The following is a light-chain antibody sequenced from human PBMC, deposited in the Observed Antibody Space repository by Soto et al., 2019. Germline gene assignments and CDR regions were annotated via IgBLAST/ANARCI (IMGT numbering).Light chain of an antibody. CDR2: EIN. CDR3: SSFAGSNNFPYV. Sequence: QSMLTQPPSASGSPGQSVTISCTGTSSDVGAYYYVSWYQQHPGKAPKLMIYEINKRPSGVPDRFSGSKSGNTASLTLSGLQAEDEADYYCSSFAGSNNFPYVFGTGTKV. J-gene: IGLJ1*01. CDR1: SSDVGAYYY. V-gene: IGLV2-8*01.